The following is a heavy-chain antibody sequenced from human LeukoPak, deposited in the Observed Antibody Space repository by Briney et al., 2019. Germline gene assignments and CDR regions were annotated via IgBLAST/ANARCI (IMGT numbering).Heavy chain of an antibody. J-gene: IGHJ4*02. CDR3: ARLHSRGWYDYFDY. CDR2: IYFSGST. CDR1: SGSISSRTSY. Sequence: SETLSLTCTVSSGSISSRTSYWGWIRQPPGKGLEWIGSIYFSGSTYYNPSLKSRVTISVDTSKNQFSLKLSSVTAADTAVYYCARLHSRGWYDYFDYWGQGTLVTVSS. V-gene: IGHV4-39*01. D-gene: IGHD6-19*01.